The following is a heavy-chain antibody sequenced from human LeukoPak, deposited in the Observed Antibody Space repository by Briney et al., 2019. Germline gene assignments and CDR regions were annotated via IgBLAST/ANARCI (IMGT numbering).Heavy chain of an antibody. Sequence: SVKVSCKASGGTFSSYAISWVRQAPGQGLEWMGGIIPISGAANYAQKFQGRVTITTDEFTSTAYMELSSLISEDTAVYYCARAYCGGDCYNYFDYWGQGTLVTVSA. CDR3: ARAYCGGDCYNYFDY. CDR1: GGTFSSYA. V-gene: IGHV1-69*05. D-gene: IGHD2-21*02. J-gene: IGHJ4*02. CDR2: IIPISGAA.